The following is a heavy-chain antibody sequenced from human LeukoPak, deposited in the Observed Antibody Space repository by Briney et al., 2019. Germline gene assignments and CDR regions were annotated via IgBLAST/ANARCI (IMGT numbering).Heavy chain of an antibody. D-gene: IGHD5-18*01. J-gene: IGHJ4*02. Sequence: GGSLILSCAASGFTFSSYEMNWVRQAPGKGLEWVSYISSSGSTIYYADSVKGRFTISRDNAKNSLYLQMNSLRAEDTAVYYCARDPGYSYGPSFDYWGQGTLVTVSS. CDR2: ISSSGSTI. CDR3: ARDPGYSYGPSFDY. CDR1: GFTFSSYE. V-gene: IGHV3-48*03.